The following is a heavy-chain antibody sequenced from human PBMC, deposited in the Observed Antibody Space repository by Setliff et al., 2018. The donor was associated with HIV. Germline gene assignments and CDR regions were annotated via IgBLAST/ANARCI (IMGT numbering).Heavy chain of an antibody. CDR3: ARQFLDWSNDYYSRYYMDV. Sequence: ASVKVSCKASGYTFTSSGISWVRQAPGQGLEWMGWISAYNGNTHYAQRLQGRVTITTDTSTRTAYMELRSLRSDDTAVYYCARQFLDWSNDYYSRYYMDVWGKGTTVTVSS. J-gene: IGHJ6*03. CDR1: GYTFTSSG. CDR2: ISAYNGNT. D-gene: IGHD3-3*01. V-gene: IGHV1-18*01.